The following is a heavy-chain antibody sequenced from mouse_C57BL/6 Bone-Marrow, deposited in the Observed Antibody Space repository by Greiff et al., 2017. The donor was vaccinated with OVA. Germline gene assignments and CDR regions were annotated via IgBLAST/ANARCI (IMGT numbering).Heavy chain of an antibody. J-gene: IGHJ2*01. V-gene: IGHV7-3*01. Sequence: EVMLVESGGGLVQPGDSLSLSCAASGFTFTNYYMSWVRQPPGKALEWLAFIRNKPNGSTTEYSASVKGRFTIYRDNYQSILYLQMNALRAEDSATYYCARYKGRVAVDYFDYWGHGTALTVSS. CDR2: IRNKPNGSTT. CDR1: GFTFTNYY. CDR3: ARYKGRVAVDYFDY. D-gene: IGHD1-1*01.